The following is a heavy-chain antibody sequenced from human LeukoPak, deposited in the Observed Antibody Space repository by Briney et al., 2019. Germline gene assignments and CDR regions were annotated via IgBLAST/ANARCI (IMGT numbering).Heavy chain of an antibody. V-gene: IGHV3-74*01. CDR1: GFTFSSYW. J-gene: IGHJ3*02. D-gene: IGHD3-3*01. CDR3: AREPQIFGVVAPYSSNAFDI. Sequence: GGSLRLSCAASGFTFSSYWMHWVRQAPGKGLVWVSRINSDGSSTSYADSVKGRFTISRDNAKNTLYLQMNSLTAEDTAVYYCAREPQIFGVVAPYSSNAFDIWGQGTMVTVSS. CDR2: INSDGSST.